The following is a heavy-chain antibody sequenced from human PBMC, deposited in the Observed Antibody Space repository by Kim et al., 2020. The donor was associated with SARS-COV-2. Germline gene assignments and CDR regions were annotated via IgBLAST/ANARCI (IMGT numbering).Heavy chain of an antibody. Sequence: SETLSLTCAVSGGSISSPNWWSWVRQAPGKGLEWIGEIYHSGSTNYSPSLESRVTMSVDKSKNQFSLKLSSVTAADTAVYYCARGDGYGYSGIDYWGQGTLVTVSS. CDR2: IYHSGST. D-gene: IGHD5-18*01. J-gene: IGHJ4*02. V-gene: IGHV4-4*02. CDR3: ARGDGYGYSGIDY. CDR1: GGSISSPNW.